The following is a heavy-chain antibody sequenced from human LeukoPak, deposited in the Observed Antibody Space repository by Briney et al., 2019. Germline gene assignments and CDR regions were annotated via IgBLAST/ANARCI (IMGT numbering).Heavy chain of an antibody. Sequence: SETLSLTCAVSGGSISSGGYSWSWIRQPPGKGLEWIGYIYHSGNTNYNPSLKSRVTISVDTSKNQFSLKLSSVTAADTAVYYCQIISRYCSSTSCPFDYWGQGTLVTVSS. CDR1: GGSISSGGYS. CDR2: IYHSGNT. D-gene: IGHD2-2*01. V-gene: IGHV4-30-2*01. CDR3: QIISRYCSSTSCPFDY. J-gene: IGHJ4*02.